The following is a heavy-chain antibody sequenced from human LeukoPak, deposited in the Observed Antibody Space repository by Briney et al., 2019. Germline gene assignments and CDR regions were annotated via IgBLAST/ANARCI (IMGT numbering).Heavy chain of an antibody. CDR2: ISAYNGNT. CDR1: GYTFTTYG. D-gene: IGHD3-22*01. V-gene: IGHV1-18*03. CDR3: ARGSTARYYYDSSGYYRGAVDY. Sequence: ASVKVSCKASGYTFTTYGISWVRQAPGQGLEWMGWISAYNGNTNYAQKFQGRVTMTTDTSTSTAYMELRSLRSDDMAVYYCARGSTARYYYDSSGYYRGAVDYWGQGTLVTISS. J-gene: IGHJ4*02.